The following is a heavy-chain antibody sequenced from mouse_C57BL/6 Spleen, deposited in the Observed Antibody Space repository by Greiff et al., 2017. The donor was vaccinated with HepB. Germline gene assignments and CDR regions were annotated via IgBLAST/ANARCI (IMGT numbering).Heavy chain of an antibody. CDR3: ARGGLRRNYYAMDY. Sequence: EVMLVESGGGLVKPGGSLKLSCAASGFTFSDYGMHWVRQAPEKGLEWVAYISSGSSTIYYADTVKGRFTISRDNAKNTLFLQMTRLRSEDTDMYYCARGGLRRNYYAMDYWGQGTSVTVSS. J-gene: IGHJ4*01. D-gene: IGHD2-4*01. CDR2: ISSGSSTI. CDR1: GFTFSDYG. V-gene: IGHV5-17*01.